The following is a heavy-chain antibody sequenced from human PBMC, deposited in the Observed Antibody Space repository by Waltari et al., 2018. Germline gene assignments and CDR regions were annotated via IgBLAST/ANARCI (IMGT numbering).Heavy chain of an antibody. CDR3: ARDSRFTRYGLED. Sequence: QVQLQASGPGLVKPSDTLSLTCTVSGGSVSIDYWNWVRQPPGEGLEWIGYIDYSGDTNYNPSLKSRVTISVDSSKNHFSLNLTSVTAADTAVYYCARDSRFTRYGLEDWGRGTLVTVSS. V-gene: IGHV4-59*02. CDR1: GGSVSIDY. D-gene: IGHD3-10*01. J-gene: IGHJ4*02. CDR2: IDYSGDT.